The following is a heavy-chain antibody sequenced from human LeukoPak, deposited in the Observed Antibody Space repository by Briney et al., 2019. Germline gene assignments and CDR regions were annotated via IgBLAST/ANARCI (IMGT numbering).Heavy chain of an antibody. D-gene: IGHD4-17*01. CDR3: ASDVDYGDYAFDY. CDR1: RYTFTVYY. Sequence: ASVTVSFTASRYTFTVYYMHWVRQAPGQGLEWMGWINPNSGGTNYAQKFQGRVTMTRDTSISTAYMELSRLRSDDTAVYYCASDVDYGDYAFDYWGQGTLVTVSS. V-gene: IGHV1-2*02. J-gene: IGHJ4*02. CDR2: INPNSGGT.